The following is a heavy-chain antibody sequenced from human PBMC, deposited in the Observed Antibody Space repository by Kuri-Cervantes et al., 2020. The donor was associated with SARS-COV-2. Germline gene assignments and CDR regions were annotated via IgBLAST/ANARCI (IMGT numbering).Heavy chain of an antibody. D-gene: IGHD3-22*01. J-gene: IGHJ4*02. CDR2: INPNSGGT. CDR1: GYTFTGYY. CDR3: ARAGGISSGYYYRLDY. V-gene: IGHV1-2*06. Sequence: GSSQNTSYASGYTFTGYYMHWVRQAPGQGLEWMGRINPNSGGTNYAQKFQGRVTMTRDTSISTAYMELSRLRSDDTAVYYCARAGGISSGYYYRLDYWGQGTLVTVSS.